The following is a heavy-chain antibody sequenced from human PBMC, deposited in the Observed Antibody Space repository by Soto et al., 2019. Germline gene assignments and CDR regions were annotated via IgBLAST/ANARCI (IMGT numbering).Heavy chain of an antibody. J-gene: IGHJ4*02. CDR2: ISGSGGST. Sequence: GGSLRLSCAASGFTFSSYAMSWVRQAPGKGLEWVSAISGSGGSTYYADSVKGRFTISRDNSKNTRYLQMNSLRAEDTAVYYCAKRKTPDKYYYGSGSSGTDVDYWGQGALVTVSS. CDR3: AKRKTPDKYYYGSGSSGTDVDY. D-gene: IGHD3-10*01. CDR1: GFTFSSYA. V-gene: IGHV3-23*01.